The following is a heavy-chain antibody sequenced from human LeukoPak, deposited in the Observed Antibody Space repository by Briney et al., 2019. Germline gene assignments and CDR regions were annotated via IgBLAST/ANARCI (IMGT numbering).Heavy chain of an antibody. V-gene: IGHV3-7*01. Sequence: GGSLRLSCAASGFTFSSYAMSWVRQAPGKGLEWVANIKQDGSEKYYVDSVKGRFTISRDNAKNSLYLQMNSLRAEDTAVYYCARDRSTMVRGVIRDDYYYMDVWGKGTTVTVSS. J-gene: IGHJ6*03. CDR1: GFTFSSYA. CDR2: IKQDGSEK. D-gene: IGHD3-10*01. CDR3: ARDRSTMVRGVIRDDYYYMDV.